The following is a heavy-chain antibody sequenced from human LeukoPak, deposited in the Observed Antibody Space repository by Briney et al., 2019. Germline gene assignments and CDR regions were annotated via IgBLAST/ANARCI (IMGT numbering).Heavy chain of an antibody. Sequence: GRSLRLSCVASGFPLSHHGMHWVRQPPGKGLEWVAFVRYDGGDKYYADSVKGRFTVSRDNSNNALDLQMNTLTVEDTAVYYCARALSSAGDSYYFDSWGQGTLVTVSS. CDR3: ARALSSAGDSYYFDS. CDR1: GFPLSHHG. CDR2: VRYDGGDK. V-gene: IGHV3-33*01. D-gene: IGHD4-17*01. J-gene: IGHJ4*02.